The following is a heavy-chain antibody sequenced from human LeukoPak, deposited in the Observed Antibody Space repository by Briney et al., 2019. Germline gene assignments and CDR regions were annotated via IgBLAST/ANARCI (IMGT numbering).Heavy chain of an antibody. V-gene: IGHV1-2*02. J-gene: IGHJ5*02. Sequence: ASVKVSFKASGYTFTGYYMHWVRQAPGQGLEWMGWINPNSGGTNYAQKFQGRVTMTRDTSIRTAYMELSRLRSDDTAVYYCARGSDGVVVVVAAMSWFDPWGQGTLVTVSS. D-gene: IGHD2-15*01. CDR3: ARGSDGVVVVVAAMSWFDP. CDR1: GYTFTGYY. CDR2: INPNSGGT.